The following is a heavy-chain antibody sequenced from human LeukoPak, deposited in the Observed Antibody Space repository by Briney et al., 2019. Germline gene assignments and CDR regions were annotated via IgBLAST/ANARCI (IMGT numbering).Heavy chain of an antibody. Sequence: SETLSLTCSVAGASISSHYWGWIRQSPRKGLEWVGYIYRSVTTKYNPSLKSRVDISVDTYRSQFSVRLSSVTAADTAVYFCAIVDEYGRYHYWGQGTLVTVSS. CDR2: IYRSVTT. CDR3: AIVDEYGRYHY. D-gene: IGHD4/OR15-4a*01. J-gene: IGHJ4*02. V-gene: IGHV4-59*11. CDR1: GASISSHY.